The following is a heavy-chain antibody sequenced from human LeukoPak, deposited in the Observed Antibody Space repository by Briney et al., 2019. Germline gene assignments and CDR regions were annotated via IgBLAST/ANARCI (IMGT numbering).Heavy chain of an antibody. CDR1: GFTFCGYA. CDR2: ISGSGGST. V-gene: IGHV3-23*01. CDR3: AKDPPSRPPNYMDV. D-gene: IGHD2/OR15-2a*01. Sequence: GGSLRLSCAASGFTFCGYAMSWVRQAPGKGLEWVSAISGSGGSTYYADSVKGRCTISRDNSKNTLYLQMNSLRAEDTAVYYCAKDPPSRPPNYMDVWGKGTTVTVSS. J-gene: IGHJ6*03.